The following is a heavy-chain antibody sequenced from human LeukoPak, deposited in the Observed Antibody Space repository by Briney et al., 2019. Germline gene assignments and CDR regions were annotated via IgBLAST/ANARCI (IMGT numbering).Heavy chain of an antibody. D-gene: IGHD6-6*01. V-gene: IGHV3-21*01. J-gene: IGHJ5*02. CDR1: GFTFSGYS. Sequence: GGSLRLSCAASGFTFSGYSMNWVRQAPGKGLEWVSSISSSSSYIYYADSVKGRFTVSRDNAKNSLYLQMNSLRAEDTAVYYCARDLDPEYSSSVDWFDPWGQGTLVTVSS. CDR2: ISSSSSYI. CDR3: ARDLDPEYSSSVDWFDP.